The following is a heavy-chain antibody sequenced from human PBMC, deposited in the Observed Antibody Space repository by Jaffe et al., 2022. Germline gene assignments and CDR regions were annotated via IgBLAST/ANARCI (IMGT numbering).Heavy chain of an antibody. CDR1: GGSISSSSYY. Sequence: QLQLQESGPGLVKPSETLSLTCTVSGGSISSSSYYWGWIRQPPGKGLEWIGSIYYSGSTYYNPSLKSRVTISVDTSKNQFSLKLSSVTAADTAVYYCARHRGGYDPYYFDYWGQGTLVTVSS. D-gene: IGHD5-12*01. V-gene: IGHV4-39*01. CDR2: IYYSGST. J-gene: IGHJ4*02. CDR3: ARHRGGYDPYYFDY.